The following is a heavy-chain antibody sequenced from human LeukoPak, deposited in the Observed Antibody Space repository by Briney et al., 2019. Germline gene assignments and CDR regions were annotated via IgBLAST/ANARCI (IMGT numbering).Heavy chain of an antibody. Sequence: GGSLRLSCAASGFTFSSYGMHWVRQAPGKGLEWVAFIRYDGSNKYYADSVKGRFTISRDNSKNTLYLQMNSLRAEDTAVYYCSKDLIAVGGPHGELWGQGTLVTVSS. CDR2: IRYDGSNK. D-gene: IGHD3-10*01. CDR1: GFTFSSYG. CDR3: SKDLIAVGGPHGEL. V-gene: IGHV3-30*02. J-gene: IGHJ4*02.